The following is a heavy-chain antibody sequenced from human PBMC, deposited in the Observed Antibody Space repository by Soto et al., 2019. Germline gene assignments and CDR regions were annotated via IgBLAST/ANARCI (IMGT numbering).Heavy chain of an antibody. Sequence: QEQLVESGGDVVQPGRSLTLSCAASGFTFSANAMHWVRQAPGKGLEWVAGIAYDGTIKIYRDSVKGRFTISRDDSKSPLYLQMNSLRPEDTAVYYCARDKIKGAPDYLESWGQGTLVTVSS. D-gene: IGHD1-26*01. CDR1: GFTFSANA. CDR2: IAYDGTIK. V-gene: IGHV3-30-3*01. CDR3: ARDKIKGAPDYLES. J-gene: IGHJ4*02.